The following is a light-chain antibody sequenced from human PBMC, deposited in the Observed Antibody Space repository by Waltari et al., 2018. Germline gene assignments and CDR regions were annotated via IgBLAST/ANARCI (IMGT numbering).Light chain of an antibody. CDR2: DFS. J-gene: IGLJ1*01. V-gene: IGLV2-14*03. CDR3: GSYTSSTTLA. Sequence: QSALTQPASVSGSPGQSITISCTGTSSDVGGYDYVSWYQQHPGKAPKLILYDFSNRPLAVSHRFSGSKSGNTASLTISGLQADDEAEYYCGSYTSSTTLAFGTGTKVTVL. CDR1: SSDVGGYDY.